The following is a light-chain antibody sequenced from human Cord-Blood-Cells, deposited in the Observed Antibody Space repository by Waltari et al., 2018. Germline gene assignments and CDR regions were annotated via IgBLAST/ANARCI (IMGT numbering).Light chain of an antibody. Sequence: SPGTLSLSPGERATLSCRASQSVSSSYLAWYQQKPGQAPRLLIYGASSRATGIPDRFSGSGSGTDFTLTISRLEPEDFAVYYCQQYGSSPGAFGGGTKVEIK. CDR3: QQYGSSPGA. CDR1: QSVSSSY. V-gene: IGKV3-20*01. J-gene: IGKJ4*01. CDR2: GAS.